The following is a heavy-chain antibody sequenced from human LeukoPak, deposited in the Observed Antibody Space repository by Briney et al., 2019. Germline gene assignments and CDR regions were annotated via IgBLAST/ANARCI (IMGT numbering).Heavy chain of an antibody. D-gene: IGHD3-10*01. J-gene: IGHJ4*02. CDR1: GFTFSSYG. Sequence: GGSLRLSCAASGFTFSSYGMNWVRQAPGKGLEWVANIKQDGSEKYYVDSVKGRFTISRDNAKNSVYLQMNSLRAEDTAVYYCARQLGGSGSYWGQGTLVTVSS. CDR3: ARQLGGSGSY. V-gene: IGHV3-7*01. CDR2: IKQDGSEK.